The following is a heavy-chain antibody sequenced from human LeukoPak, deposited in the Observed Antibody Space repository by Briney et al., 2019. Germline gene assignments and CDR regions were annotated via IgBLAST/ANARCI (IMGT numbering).Heavy chain of an antibody. V-gene: IGHV3-23*01. CDR3: AKDRQGFGFGEQLDYYMDV. Sequence: PGGSLRLSCAASGFTFTGYAMSWVRQVPGKGLEWVSAISGSGGSTYYADSVKGRFTISRDNSKNTLYLQMNSLRAEDTAVYYCAKDRQGFGFGEQLDYYMDVWGKGTTVTVSS. D-gene: IGHD3-10*01. CDR2: ISGSGGST. J-gene: IGHJ6*03. CDR1: GFTFTGYA.